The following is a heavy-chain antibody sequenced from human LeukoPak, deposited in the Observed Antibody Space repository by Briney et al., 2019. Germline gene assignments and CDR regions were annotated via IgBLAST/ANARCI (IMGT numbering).Heavy chain of an antibody. CDR2: ISGSGGST. CDR3: AKLEGYYFDY. CDR1: GFTFSNAW. Sequence: GSLILSCAASGFTFSNAWMSWVRQAPGKGLEWVSAISGSGGSTYYADSVKGRFTISRDNSKNTLYLQMNSLRAEDTAVYYCAKLEGYYFDYWGQGTLVTVSS. J-gene: IGHJ4*02. D-gene: IGHD5-24*01. V-gene: IGHV3-23*01.